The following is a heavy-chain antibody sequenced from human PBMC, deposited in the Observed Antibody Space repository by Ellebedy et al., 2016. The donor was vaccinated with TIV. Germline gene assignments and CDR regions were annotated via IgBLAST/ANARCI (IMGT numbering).Heavy chain of an antibody. J-gene: IGHJ4*02. CDR2: IDAGYGNT. CDR3: AREGDYYFDY. D-gene: IGHD2-21*01. CDR1: GYTFSRYT. Sequence: ASVKVSXXASGYTFSRYTMHWVRQAPGQRLEWMGCIDAGYGNTRYSQKFQDRVTMTRDTSAKTAYMELTSLRSEDTAVYYCAREGDYYFDYWGQGTLVTVSS. V-gene: IGHV1-3*01.